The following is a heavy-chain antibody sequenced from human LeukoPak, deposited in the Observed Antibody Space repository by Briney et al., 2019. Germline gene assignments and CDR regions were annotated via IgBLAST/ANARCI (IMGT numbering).Heavy chain of an antibody. V-gene: IGHV3-30*02. D-gene: IGHD6-13*01. J-gene: IGHJ6*03. CDR1: GFTFSTYG. Sequence: GGSLRLSCAASGFTFSTYGMHWVRQAPGKGLEWVAFVRYDGSKKYYTNSVKGRFTISRDNSKNTLYLQMNSLRAEDTAVYYCARGSPAAGPYYYYYMDVWGKGTTVTVSS. CDR2: VRYDGSKK. CDR3: ARGSPAAGPYYYYYMDV.